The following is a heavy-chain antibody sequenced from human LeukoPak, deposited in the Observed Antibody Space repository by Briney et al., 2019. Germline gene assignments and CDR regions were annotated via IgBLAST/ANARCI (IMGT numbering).Heavy chain of an antibody. CDR3: ARRRVGVVVAGEVDY. CDR2: INHSGST. CDR1: GGSFSGYY. J-gene: IGHJ4*02. Sequence: SETLSLTCAVYGGSFSGYYWSWIRQPPGKGLEWIGEINHSGSTNYNPSLKSRVTISVDTSKNQFSLKLSSVTAADTAVYYCARRRVGVVVAGEVDYWGQGTLVTVSS. V-gene: IGHV4-34*01. D-gene: IGHD6-19*01.